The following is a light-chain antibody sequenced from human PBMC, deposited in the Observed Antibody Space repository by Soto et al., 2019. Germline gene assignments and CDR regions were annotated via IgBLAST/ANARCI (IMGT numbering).Light chain of an antibody. J-gene: IGLJ1*01. Sequence: QSVLTQPASVSGSPGQSSSISCPGTSSDGGGYTYASWYQQHPGQAPRLMFYEVSNRPSGVSNRCSGSKSGHTASLTISGLQADYEADYYCSSYTSSSTLLFGTGTKVTVL. CDR2: EVS. V-gene: IGLV2-14*01. CDR3: SSYTSSSTLL. CDR1: SSDGGGYTY.